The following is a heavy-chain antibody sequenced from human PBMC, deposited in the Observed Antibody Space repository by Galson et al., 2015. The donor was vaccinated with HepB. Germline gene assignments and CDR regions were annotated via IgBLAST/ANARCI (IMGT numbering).Heavy chain of an antibody. CDR3: ARDLRRPRDTWIQLWVLYGVDV. CDR1: GFTFSTYS. D-gene: IGHD5-18*01. J-gene: IGHJ6*02. V-gene: IGHV3-21*01. CDR2: ISSSSSYI. Sequence: SLRLSCAASGFTFSTYSMDWVRQAPGKGLEWVSSISSSSSYIYYADSVKGRFTISRDNAKNSRYLQMNSLRAEDTAVYYCARDLRRPRDTWIQLWVLYGVDVWGQGTTVTVS.